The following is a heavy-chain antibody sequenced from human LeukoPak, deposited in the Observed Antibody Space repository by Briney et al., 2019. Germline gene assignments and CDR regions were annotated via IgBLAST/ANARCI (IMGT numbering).Heavy chain of an antibody. CDR2: ITYSGST. Sequence: PSETLSLTCTVSGGSISSSTYYWAWIRQSPGKGLEWIGSITYSGSTYYNPSLESRVTISVDTSKDQFSLRLISVTAVDTAVYYCARQGVGATDCWGQGTLVTVSS. J-gene: IGHJ4*02. CDR3: ARQGVGATDC. D-gene: IGHD1-26*01. CDR1: GGSISSSTYY. V-gene: IGHV4-39*01.